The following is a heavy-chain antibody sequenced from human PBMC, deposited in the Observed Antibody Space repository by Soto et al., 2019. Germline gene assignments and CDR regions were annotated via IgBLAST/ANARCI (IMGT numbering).Heavy chain of an antibody. CDR2: IKSDGSST. V-gene: IGHV3-74*01. J-gene: IGHJ4*02. CDR1: GFLFSTYW. CDR3: ALGGGDYNYFDH. D-gene: IGHD2-21*01. Sequence: EVQLVESGGGLVQPGGSLRLSCAASGFLFSTYWMFWVRQVPRKGLLWVSRIKSDGSSTSYADSVKGRFAISRDNTKNTLYLPMTRLRAEDTAVYYCALGGGDYNYFDHWGPGILVTVSS.